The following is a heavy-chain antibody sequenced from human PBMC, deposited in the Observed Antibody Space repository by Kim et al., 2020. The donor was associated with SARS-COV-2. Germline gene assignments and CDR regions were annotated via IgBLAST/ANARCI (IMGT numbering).Heavy chain of an antibody. D-gene: IGHD6-13*01. V-gene: IGHV1-18*01. CDR2: ISAYNGNT. CDR1: GYTFTSYG. CDR3: ARAPVFSSSWYDPDY. Sequence: ASVKVSCKASGYTFTSYGISWVRQAPGQGLEWMGWISAYNGNTNYAPKLQGRVTMTTDTSTSTAYMELRSLRSDDTAVHYCARAPVFSSSWYDPDYLGQGTLVTVSS. J-gene: IGHJ4*02.